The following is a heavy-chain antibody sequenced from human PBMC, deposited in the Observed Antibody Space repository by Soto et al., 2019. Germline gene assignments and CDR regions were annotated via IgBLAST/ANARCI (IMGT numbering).Heavy chain of an antibody. J-gene: IGHJ4*02. V-gene: IGHV4-31*03. CDR3: ARSGWPLLGYCSGGSCYVDY. Sequence: SETLSLTCTVSGGSISSGGYYWSWIRQHPGKGLEWIGYIYYSGSTYYNPSLKSRVTISVDTSKNQFSLKLSSVTAADTAVYYCARSGWPLLGYCSGGSCYVDYWGQGTPVTGSS. CDR1: GGSISSGGYY. CDR2: IYYSGST. D-gene: IGHD2-15*01.